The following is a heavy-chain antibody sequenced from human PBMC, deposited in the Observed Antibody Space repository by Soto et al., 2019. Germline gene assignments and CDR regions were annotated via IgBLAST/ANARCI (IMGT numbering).Heavy chain of an antibody. Sequence: SETLSLTCAVSSGSISSGNWWSWVRQPPGKGLEWIGEIYHSGSTNYNPSLKSRVTISVDKSKNQFSLKLSSVTAADTAVYYCARVTEGGNWFDPWGQGTLVTVSS. V-gene: IGHV4-4*02. J-gene: IGHJ5*02. D-gene: IGHD3-16*01. CDR1: SGSISSGNW. CDR2: IYHSGST. CDR3: ARVTEGGNWFDP.